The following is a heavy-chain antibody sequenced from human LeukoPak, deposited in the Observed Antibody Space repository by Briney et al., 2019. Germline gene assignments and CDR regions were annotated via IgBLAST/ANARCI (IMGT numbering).Heavy chain of an antibody. V-gene: IGHV3-53*01. CDR1: GFTVSSNY. CDR2: IYSGGGT. J-gene: IGHJ4*02. Sequence: PGGSLRLSCAASGFTVSSNYMSWVRQAPGKGLEWVSVIYSGGGTYYADSVKGRFTISRDNSKNTLYLQMNSLRAEDTAVYYCARGRWELLSYYFDYWGQGTLVTVSS. CDR3: ARGRWELLSYYFDY. D-gene: IGHD1-26*01.